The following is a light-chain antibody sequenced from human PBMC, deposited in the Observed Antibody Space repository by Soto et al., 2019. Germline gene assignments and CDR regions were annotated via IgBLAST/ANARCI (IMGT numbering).Light chain of an antibody. CDR1: QSVGSN. J-gene: IGKJ5*01. CDR2: GAS. CDR3: QQHGQWPIT. V-gene: IGKV3-15*01. Sequence: EIVMTQSPATLSVSPGDRATLSCRASQSVGSNLAWYQQKPGQTPRLLIYGASTRATGTPASFSGSGSGTEFTLTISSLQPEDFATYYCQQHGQWPITFGQGKRLEIK.